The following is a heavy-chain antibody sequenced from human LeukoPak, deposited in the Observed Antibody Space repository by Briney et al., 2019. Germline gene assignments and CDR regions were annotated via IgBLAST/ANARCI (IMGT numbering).Heavy chain of an antibody. D-gene: IGHD6-19*01. Sequence: GGSLRLSCVASGFTFSKYGMHWVRQAPGKGLEWLAIIWYDGHNKYYADSVKGRFTISRDNSKNTLFLEMTDLRAEDTAVYYCARAWGLIAVAGGPGYWGQGALVTVSS. CDR2: IWYDGHNK. J-gene: IGHJ4*02. CDR3: ARAWGLIAVAGGPGY. CDR1: GFTFSKYG. V-gene: IGHV3-33*01.